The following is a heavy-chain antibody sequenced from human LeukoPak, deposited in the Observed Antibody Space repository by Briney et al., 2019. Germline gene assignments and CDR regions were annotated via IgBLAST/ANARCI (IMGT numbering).Heavy chain of an antibody. CDR3: ARVDSGSYAGYGAFDI. V-gene: IGHV1-18*01. D-gene: IGHD1-26*01. CDR2: ISAYNGNT. Sequence: ASVKVSCKASGYTFTSYGISWVRQAPGQGLEWMGWISAYNGNTNYAQKLQGRVTMTTDTSTSTAYMELRSLRSDDTAVYYCARVDSGSYAGYGAFDIWGQGTMVTVSS. J-gene: IGHJ3*02. CDR1: GYTFTSYG.